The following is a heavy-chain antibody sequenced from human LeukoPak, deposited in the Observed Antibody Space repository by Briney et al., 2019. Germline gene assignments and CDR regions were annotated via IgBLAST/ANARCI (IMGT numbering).Heavy chain of an antibody. J-gene: IGHJ4*02. D-gene: IGHD6-19*01. CDR3: ARKAVAVDY. CDR2: ISSSSSYI. CDR1: GFTFSSYS. V-gene: IGHV3-21*01. Sequence: GGPLRPSCAASGFTFSSYSMNWVRQAPGKGLEGVSSISSSSSYIYYADSVKGRFTISRDNAKNSLYLQMNSLRAEDTAVYYCARKAVAVDYWGQGTLVTVSS.